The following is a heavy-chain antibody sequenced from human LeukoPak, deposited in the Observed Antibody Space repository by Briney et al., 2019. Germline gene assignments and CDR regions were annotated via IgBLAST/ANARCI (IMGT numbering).Heavy chain of an antibody. J-gene: IGHJ4*02. CDR3: ARIHAGYSSSSDY. CDR2: MNPNSGNT. V-gene: IGHV1-8*03. Sequence: GASVKVSCKASGYTFTSYGISWVRQATGQGLEWMGWMNPNSGNTGYAQKFQGRVTITRNTSISTAYMELSSLRSEDTAVYYCARIHAGYSSSSDYWGQGTLVTVSS. D-gene: IGHD6-6*01. CDR1: GYTFTSYG.